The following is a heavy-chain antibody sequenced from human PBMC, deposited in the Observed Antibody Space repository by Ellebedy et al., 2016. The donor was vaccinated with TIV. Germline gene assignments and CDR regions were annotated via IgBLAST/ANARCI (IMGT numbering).Heavy chain of an antibody. CDR3: VRDSNYGDY. CDR2: IKPDGSDK. Sequence: GGSLRLXXAASGFTFSSYWMTWVRQAPGKGLEWVANIKPDGSDKYYVDSLKGRFTISRDNAKNSLYLQMNSLRAEDTAVYYCVRDSNYGDYWGQGTRVTVS. D-gene: IGHD2/OR15-2a*01. CDR1: GFTFSSYW. V-gene: IGHV3-7*01. J-gene: IGHJ4*02.